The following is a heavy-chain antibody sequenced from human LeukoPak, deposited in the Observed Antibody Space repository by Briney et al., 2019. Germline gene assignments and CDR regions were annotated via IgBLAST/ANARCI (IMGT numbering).Heavy chain of an antibody. D-gene: IGHD1/OR15-1a*01. CDR2: ISGSGGST. Sequence: GGSLRLSCAASGFTFSSYAVSWVRQAPGKGLEWVSAISGSGGSTYYADSVKGRFTISRDNSKNTLYLQMNSLRAEDTAVYYCAKRERVGTTIGHWGQGTLVTVSS. J-gene: IGHJ4*02. CDR1: GFTFSSYA. CDR3: AKRERVGTTIGH. V-gene: IGHV3-23*01.